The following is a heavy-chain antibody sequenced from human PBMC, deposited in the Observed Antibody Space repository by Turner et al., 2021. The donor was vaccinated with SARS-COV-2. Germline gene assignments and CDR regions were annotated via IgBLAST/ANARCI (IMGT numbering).Heavy chain of an antibody. Sequence: QVQLVESGGGVVQPGRSLRLSCEASGFTFSSYGMHWVRQAPGKGLEWVAVIWYDGSNKYYADSVKGRFTVSRDHSKNTLYLQMNSLRAEDTAVYYCARDPNAGYYYMDVWGKGTTVTVSS. CDR1: GFTFSSYG. CDR3: ARDPNAGYYYMDV. D-gene: IGHD2-8*01. J-gene: IGHJ6*03. CDR2: IWYDGSNK. V-gene: IGHV3-33*01.